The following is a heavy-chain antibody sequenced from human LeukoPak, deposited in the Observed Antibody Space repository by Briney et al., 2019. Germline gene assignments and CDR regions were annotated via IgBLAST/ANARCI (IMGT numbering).Heavy chain of an antibody. V-gene: IGHV4-34*01. CDR2: VIHSQSI. D-gene: IGHD5-12*01. CDR3: ARGIRGGGMNASGYYRYHYNGLDV. J-gene: IGHJ6*02. CDR1: GGSLSGYY. Sequence: SETLSHTCAVSGGSLSGYYWSWIRQSPGKGLEWIGEVIHSQSINLNPSLMSRLAISVDTSKNQFSLRLSSVTAADTAVYFCARGIRGGGMNASGYYRYHYNGLDVWGQGTTVTVSS.